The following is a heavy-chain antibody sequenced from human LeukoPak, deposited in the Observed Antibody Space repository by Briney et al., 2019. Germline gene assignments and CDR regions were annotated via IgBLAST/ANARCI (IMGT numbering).Heavy chain of an antibody. Sequence: SETLSLTCTVSGGSISSYYWSWIRQPAGKGLEWIGRIYSSGSTNYKPSLKSRVTMSVDTSKNQFSLKLSSVTAADTAVYYCARYGSGSYPPYNWFDPWGQGTLVTVSS. V-gene: IGHV4-4*07. CDR1: GGSISSYY. D-gene: IGHD3-10*01. J-gene: IGHJ5*02. CDR3: ARYGSGSYPPYNWFDP. CDR2: IYSSGST.